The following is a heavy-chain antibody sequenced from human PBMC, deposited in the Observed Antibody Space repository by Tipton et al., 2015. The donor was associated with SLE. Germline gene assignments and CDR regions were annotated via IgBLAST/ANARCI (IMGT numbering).Heavy chain of an antibody. CDR3: ARGMVTWRGAIIGVDV. CDR2: ISDVGGT. V-gene: IGHV4-59*08. D-gene: IGHD2-21*02. CDR1: GGSISTNY. J-gene: IGHJ6*02. Sequence: GLVKPSETLSLTCSVSGGSISTNYWIWIRQPPGKGLEWIGYISDVGGTNYNPSLKSRVTISLDTAKNQISLKLTSVTAADTAVYYCARGMVTWRGAIIGVDVWGQGTAVNVSS.